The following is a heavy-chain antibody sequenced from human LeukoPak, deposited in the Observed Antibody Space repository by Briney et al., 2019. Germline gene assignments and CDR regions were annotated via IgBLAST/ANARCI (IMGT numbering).Heavy chain of an antibody. V-gene: IGHV3-30*03. CDR1: GFTFSSFG. Sequence: PGGSLRLSCAASGFTFSSFGMHWVRQAPGKGLEWVAVISYDGSNKHHADSVKGRFTISRDNSKNTLYLQMNSLRAEDTAVYYCARAGVGATVDYYYGMDVWGQGTTVTVSS. CDR2: ISYDGSNK. J-gene: IGHJ6*02. D-gene: IGHD1-26*01. CDR3: ARAGVGATVDYYYGMDV.